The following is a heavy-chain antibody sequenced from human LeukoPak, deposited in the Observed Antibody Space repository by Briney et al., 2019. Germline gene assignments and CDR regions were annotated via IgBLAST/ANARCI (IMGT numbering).Heavy chain of an antibody. CDR1: GFTFSSYD. D-gene: IGHD1-20*01. J-gene: IGHJ4*02. CDR3: ARAYNWNDGRFDY. CDR2: ISSSSSYI. Sequence: GGSLRLSCAASGFTFSSYDIHWVRQAPGKGLEWVSSISSSSSYIYYADSVKGRFTISRDNAKNSLYLQMNSLRAEDTAVYYCARAYNWNDGRFDYWGQGTLVTVSS. V-gene: IGHV3-21*01.